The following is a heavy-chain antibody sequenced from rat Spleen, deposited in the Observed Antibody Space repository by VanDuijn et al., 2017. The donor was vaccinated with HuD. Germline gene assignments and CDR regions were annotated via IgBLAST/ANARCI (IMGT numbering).Heavy chain of an antibody. CDR1: GYSITSSYR. CDR3: AKNWEL. V-gene: IGHV3-3*01. D-gene: IGHD5-1*01. J-gene: IGHJ2*01. Sequence: EVQLQESGPGLVKPSQSLSLTCSVTGYSITSSYRWSWVRKFPGNKLEWMGYIDSAGSTNYNPSLKSRISITRDTSKNQFFLQVNSVTTEDTATYYCAKNWELWGQGVMVTVSS. CDR2: IDSAGST.